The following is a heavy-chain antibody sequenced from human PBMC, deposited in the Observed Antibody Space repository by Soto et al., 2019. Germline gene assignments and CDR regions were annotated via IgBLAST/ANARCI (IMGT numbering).Heavy chain of an antibody. CDR1: GFTFSSYG. J-gene: IGHJ3*02. Sequence: QVQLVESGGSVVQPGRSLRLSCAASGFTFSSYGMHWVRQAPGKGLEWVAVIWYDGSNKYYADSVKGRFTISRDNSKNTLYLQMNSLRAEDTAVYYCARDRNDFWSGSADAFDIWGQGTMVTVSS. D-gene: IGHD3-3*01. CDR3: ARDRNDFWSGSADAFDI. V-gene: IGHV3-33*01. CDR2: IWYDGSNK.